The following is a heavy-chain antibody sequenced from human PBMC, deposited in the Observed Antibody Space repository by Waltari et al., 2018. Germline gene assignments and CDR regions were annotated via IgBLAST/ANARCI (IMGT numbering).Heavy chain of an antibody. D-gene: IGHD6-13*01. J-gene: IGHJ4*02. CDR3: ARGYSSSWYSPPIDY. CDR2: IRSGGSSL. V-gene: IGHV3-48*03. Sequence: VWQAPGKRWEWVSGIRSGGSSLNYGDSAKGRFTISRDNAKNSLYLQMNSLRAEDTAVYYCARGYSSSWYSPPIDYWGQGTLVTVSS.